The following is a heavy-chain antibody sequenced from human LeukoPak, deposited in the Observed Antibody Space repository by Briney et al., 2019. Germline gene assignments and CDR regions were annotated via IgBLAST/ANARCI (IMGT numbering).Heavy chain of an antibody. D-gene: IGHD3-16*02. Sequence: SGGSLRLSCAASGFTFSSYSMNWVRQAPGKGLEWVSSISSNSSYIYYADSVKGRFTISRDNAKNSLYLQMNSLRAEDTAVYYCARETGLDWSPQDYDYVWGSYRPASHFDYWGQGTLVTVSS. J-gene: IGHJ4*02. CDR3: ARETGLDWSPQDYDYVWGSYRPASHFDY. CDR2: ISSNSSYI. V-gene: IGHV3-21*01. CDR1: GFTFSSYS.